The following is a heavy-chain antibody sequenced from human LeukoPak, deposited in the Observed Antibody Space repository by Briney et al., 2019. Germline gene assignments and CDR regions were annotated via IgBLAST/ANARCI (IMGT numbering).Heavy chain of an antibody. CDR3: EREVNYFGSGSYYPNWFDP. J-gene: IGHJ5*02. CDR1: GFTFNNYE. Sequence: GGSLRLSCAASGFTFNNYEMNWVRQAPGQGLERVSYISSSGSTIFYADSVKGRFTISRDNAQSSLYLQMNSLRAEDTALYYCEREVNYFGSGSYYPNWFDPWGQGTLVTVSS. CDR2: ISSSGSTI. D-gene: IGHD3-10*01. V-gene: IGHV3-48*03.